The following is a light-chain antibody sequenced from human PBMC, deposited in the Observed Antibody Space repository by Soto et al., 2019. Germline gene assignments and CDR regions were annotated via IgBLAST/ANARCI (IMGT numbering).Light chain of an antibody. V-gene: IGKV3-15*01. Sequence: EIVMTQSPATLSVSPGESATLSCRASHSVSSNLAWFQQKPGQAPRLLIYGASSRATGIHARFSGSGSGTEFTLTVSSLQSEDSAVYYCQQYNNWPPYTFGQGTQLEIK. CDR3: QQYNNWPPYT. J-gene: IGKJ2*01. CDR2: GAS. CDR1: HSVSSN.